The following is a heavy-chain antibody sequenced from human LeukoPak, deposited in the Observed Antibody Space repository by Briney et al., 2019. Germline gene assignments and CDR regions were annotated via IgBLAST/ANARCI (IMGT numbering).Heavy chain of an antibody. CDR3: AKGNYYYYYMDV. CDR1: GFSFDDYG. Sequence: PGGSLRLSCAASGFSFDDYGMSWVRQAPGKGLEWVSAISGSGGSTYYADSVKGRFTISRDNSKNTLYLQMNSLRAEDTAVYYCAKGNYYYYYMDVWGKGTTVTISS. CDR2: ISGSGGST. V-gene: IGHV3-23*01. J-gene: IGHJ6*03.